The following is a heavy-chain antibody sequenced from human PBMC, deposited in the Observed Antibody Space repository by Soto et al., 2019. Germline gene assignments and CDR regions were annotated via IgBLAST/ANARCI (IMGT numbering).Heavy chain of an antibody. D-gene: IGHD3-22*01. CDR3: AVLGYYDSSGYPMAFDI. J-gene: IGHJ3*02. CDR1: GYTFTGYY. V-gene: IGHV1-3*01. CDR2: INAGNGNT. Sequence: GASVKVSCKASGYTFTGYYMHWVRQAPGQGLEWMGWINAGNGNTKYSQKFQGRVTITRDTSASTAYMELSSLRSEDTAVYYCAVLGYYDSSGYPMAFDIWGQGTMVTVSS.